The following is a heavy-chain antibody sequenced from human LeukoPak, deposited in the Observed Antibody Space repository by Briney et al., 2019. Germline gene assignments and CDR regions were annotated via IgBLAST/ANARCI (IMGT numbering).Heavy chain of an antibody. V-gene: IGHV3-30*04. Sequence: GGSLRLSCAASGFTFSSYAMHWVRQAPGKGLEWVAVISYDGSNKYYADSVKGRFTISRDNSKNTLYLQMNSLRAEDTAVYYCARDTYCSGGSCYDDYWGQGTLVTVSS. CDR2: ISYDGSNK. CDR3: ARDTYCSGGSCYDDY. D-gene: IGHD2-15*01. CDR1: GFTFSSYA. J-gene: IGHJ4*02.